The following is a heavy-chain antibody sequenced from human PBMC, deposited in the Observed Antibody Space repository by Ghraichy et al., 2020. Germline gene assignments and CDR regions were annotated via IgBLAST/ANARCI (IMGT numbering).Heavy chain of an antibody. CDR1: GGSFSGYY. Sequence: SETLSLTCAVYGGSFSGYYWSWIRQPPGKGLEWIGEINHSGSTNYNPSLKSRVTISVDTSKNQFSLKLSSVTAADTAVYYCARSYYYYYMDVWGKGTTVTVSS. V-gene: IGHV4-34*01. CDR3: ARSYYYYYMDV. CDR2: INHSGST. J-gene: IGHJ6*03.